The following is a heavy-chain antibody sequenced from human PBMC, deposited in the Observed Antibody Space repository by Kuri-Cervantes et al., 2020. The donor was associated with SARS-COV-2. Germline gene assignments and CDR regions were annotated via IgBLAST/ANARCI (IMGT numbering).Heavy chain of an antibody. D-gene: IGHD3-16*01. J-gene: IGHJ3*01. CDR1: GDSIGSSDW. V-gene: IGHV4/OR15-8*01. CDR2: MYLPGTA. CDR3: ARNWGFGFDV. Sequence: EALKISCGVSGDSIGSSDWWSWIRQPPGKGLEWIGQMYLPGTANYNPSLRGRVTISGDKSQSQISLKLISLTAADTAVYYCARNWGFGFDVWGQGIMVTVSS.